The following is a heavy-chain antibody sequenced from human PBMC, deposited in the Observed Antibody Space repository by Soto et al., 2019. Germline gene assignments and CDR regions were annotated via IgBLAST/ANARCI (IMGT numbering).Heavy chain of an antibody. CDR1: GGSISSGGYS. CDR3: ARSGSSGYYFDY. Sequence: QLQLQESGSGLVKPSQTLSLTCAVSGGSISSGGYSWSWIRQPPGKGLEWIGYIYHSGSTHYNPSPKSRVTISVDRSKNQSSLKLSSVTAADTAVYYCARSGSSGYYFDYWGQGTLVTVSS. CDR2: IYHSGST. V-gene: IGHV4-30-2*01. J-gene: IGHJ4*02. D-gene: IGHD3-10*01.